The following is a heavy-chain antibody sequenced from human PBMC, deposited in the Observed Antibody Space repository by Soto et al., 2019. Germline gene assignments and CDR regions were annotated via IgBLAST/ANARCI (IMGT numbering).Heavy chain of an antibody. CDR1: GFTFSSYW. D-gene: IGHD3-9*01. V-gene: IGHV3-7*04. CDR2: IKQDGSEK. J-gene: IGHJ4*02. Sequence: GGSLRLSCAASGFTFSSYWMSWVRQAPGKGLEWVANIKQDGSEKYYVDSVKGRFTISRDNAKNSLYLQMNSLRAEDTAVYYCAREGILTGYYRVYFDYWGQGTLVTVSS. CDR3: AREGILTGYYRVYFDY.